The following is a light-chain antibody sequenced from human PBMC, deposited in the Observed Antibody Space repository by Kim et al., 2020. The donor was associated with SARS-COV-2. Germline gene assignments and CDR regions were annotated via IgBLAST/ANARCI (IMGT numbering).Light chain of an antibody. CDR1: QDISNW. CDR3: QQSYSLPPT. J-gene: IGKJ3*01. Sequence: ASVGDRVTITCRASQDISNWLAWYQQKPGKAPNLLIYAASDLQSGVPSRFSGGGSGTYFTLTISSLQPEDLAIYFCQQSYSLPPTFGPGTKVDIK. V-gene: IGKV1-12*01. CDR2: AAS.